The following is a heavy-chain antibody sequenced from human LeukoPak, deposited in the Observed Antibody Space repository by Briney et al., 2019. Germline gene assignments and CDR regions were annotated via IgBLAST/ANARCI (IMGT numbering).Heavy chain of an antibody. V-gene: IGHV3-48*01. J-gene: IGHJ4*02. D-gene: IGHD4-23*01. CDR2: ISSSSSTI. CDR1: GFTFSSYS. Sequence: PGGSLRLSCAASGFTFSSYSMNWVHQAPGKGLEWVSYISSSSSTIYYADSVKGRFTISRDNAKNSLYLQMNGLRAEDTAVYYCARDFLGNSGDYWGQGTLVTVSS. CDR3: ARDFLGNSGDY.